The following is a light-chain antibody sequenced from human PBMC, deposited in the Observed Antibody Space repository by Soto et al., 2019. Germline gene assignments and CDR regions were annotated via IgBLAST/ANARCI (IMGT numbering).Light chain of an antibody. Sequence: DIQMIQSPSSLSASVGDRVTITCQASQDIKNYLNWYQQKPGKAPKLLIYDVSNLETGVPSRFSGSGSGTHFSLPISSRQPEDFATYYCQHYDHLPPLTFGGGTRVQIK. CDR3: QHYDHLPPLT. V-gene: IGKV1-33*01. CDR2: DVS. CDR1: QDIKNY. J-gene: IGKJ4*01.